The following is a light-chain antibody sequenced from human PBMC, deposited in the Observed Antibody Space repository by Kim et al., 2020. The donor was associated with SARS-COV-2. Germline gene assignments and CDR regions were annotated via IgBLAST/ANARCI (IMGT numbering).Light chain of an antibody. CDR3: QSADSSGTYYV. CDR2: KNN. J-gene: IGLJ1*01. CDR1: ALPKQY. Sequence: PRQTARITCSGDALPKQYAYWYQQKPGQAPVLVIYKNNERPSGVPERFSGSSSGTTVTLSISGVQAEDEADYYCQSADSSGTYYVFGTGTKVTVL. V-gene: IGLV3-25*03.